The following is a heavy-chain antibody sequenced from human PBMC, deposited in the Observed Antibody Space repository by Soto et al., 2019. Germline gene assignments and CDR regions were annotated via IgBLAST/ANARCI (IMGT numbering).Heavy chain of an antibody. V-gene: IGHV4-31*03. J-gene: IGHJ4*02. CDR3: ARLYTYGYYHFDY. Sequence: SETLSLTCTVSVDSISSGNYYWSWIRQHPGKGLEWIGYIYYSGSTYYNPSLKSRVTISVDTSKNHFSLRLTSVAAADTAVYYCARLYTYGYYHFDYWGQGSLVTVSS. CDR2: IYYSGST. D-gene: IGHD5-18*01. CDR1: VDSISSGNYY.